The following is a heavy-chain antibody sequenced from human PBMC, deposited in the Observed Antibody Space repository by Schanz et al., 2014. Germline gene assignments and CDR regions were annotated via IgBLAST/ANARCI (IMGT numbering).Heavy chain of an antibody. CDR1: GFTFSVYW. CDR2: ISGDGTTT. V-gene: IGHV3-74*01. Sequence: EVQLVESGGGLVQPGGSLRLSCAASGFTFSVYWMHWVRQPPGKGLVSVSRISGDGTTTSYADSVKGRFTISRDNAKNSVFLQMNRLRAEDTAVYYCVRDKKGFVAVAGRAPFDYWGQGTLVTVSS. J-gene: IGHJ4*02. CDR3: VRDKKGFVAVAGRAPFDY. D-gene: IGHD6-19*01.